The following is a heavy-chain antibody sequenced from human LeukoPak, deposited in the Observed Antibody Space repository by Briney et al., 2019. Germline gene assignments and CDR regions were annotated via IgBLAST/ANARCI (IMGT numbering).Heavy chain of an antibody. CDR1: GGSFSGYY. J-gene: IGHJ6*02. V-gene: IGHV4-34*01. CDR3: AGGRRCSSTSCYFYYYYGMDV. D-gene: IGHD2-2*01. CDR2: INHSGST. Sequence: SETLSLTCAVYGGSFSGYYWSWIRQPPGKGLEWIGEINHSGSTNYNPSLKSRVTISVDTSKNQFSLKLSSVTAADTAVYYCAGGRRCSSTSCYFYYYYGMDVWGQGTTVTVSS.